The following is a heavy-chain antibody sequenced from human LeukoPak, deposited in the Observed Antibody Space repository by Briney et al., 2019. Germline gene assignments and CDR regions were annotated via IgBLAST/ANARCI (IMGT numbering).Heavy chain of an antibody. J-gene: IGHJ4*02. D-gene: IGHD6-6*01. CDR3: ARTAARRFDY. CDR2: INPTGGST. Sequence: ASVKVSCKASGYTFPSCFMHWVRQAPGQGLEWMGIINPTGGSTTYAQKFQGRVTMTRDASTSTVYMELSSLRSDDTAVYYCARTAARRFDYWGQGTLVTVSS. V-gene: IGHV1-46*01. CDR1: GYTFPSCF.